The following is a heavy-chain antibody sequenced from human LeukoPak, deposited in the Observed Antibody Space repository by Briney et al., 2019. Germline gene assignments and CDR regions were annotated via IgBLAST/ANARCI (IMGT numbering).Heavy chain of an antibody. Sequence: GGSLRLSCAASGFTFSSYAMSWVRQAPGKGLEWVSAISGSGGSTYYADSVKGRFTISRDNSKNTLYLQMNSLGAEDTAVYYCAKGSLLRFLEWFDYWGQGTLVTVSS. J-gene: IGHJ4*02. D-gene: IGHD3-3*01. V-gene: IGHV3-23*01. CDR2: ISGSGGST. CDR1: GFTFSSYA. CDR3: AKGSLLRFLEWFDY.